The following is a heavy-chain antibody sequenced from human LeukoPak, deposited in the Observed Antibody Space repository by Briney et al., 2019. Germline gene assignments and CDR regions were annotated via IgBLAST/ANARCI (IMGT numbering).Heavy chain of an antibody. D-gene: IGHD3-10*01. V-gene: IGHV3-23*01. CDR1: GFTLSSYA. CDR2: ISDTGNT. J-gene: IGHJ6*03. CDR3: ARGVDYMDV. Sequence: GGSLRLSCAASGFTLSSYAMSWVRQAPGKGLEWVSAISDTGNTYHADSVRGRFTISRDSSKNTLYLQMNSLRAEDTAVYYCARGVDYMDVWGKGTTVTISS.